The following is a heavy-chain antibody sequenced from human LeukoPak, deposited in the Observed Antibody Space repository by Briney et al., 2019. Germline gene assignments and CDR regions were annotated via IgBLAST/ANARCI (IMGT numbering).Heavy chain of an antibody. CDR3: ARDNLTGYYTLGWFDP. CDR2: INPSGGST. D-gene: IGHD3-9*01. CDR1: GYTFTSYY. Sequence: ASVKVSCKASGYTFTSYYMHWVRQAPGQGLEWMGIINPSGGSTSYAQKFQGRVTMTRDTSTSTVYMELSSLRSEDTAVYYCARDNLTGYYTLGWFDPWGQGTLVTVSS. V-gene: IGHV1-46*01. J-gene: IGHJ5*02.